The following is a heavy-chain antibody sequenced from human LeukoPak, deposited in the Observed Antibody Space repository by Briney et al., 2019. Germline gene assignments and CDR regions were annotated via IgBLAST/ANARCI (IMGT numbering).Heavy chain of an antibody. Sequence: PSEALSLTCTVSGGSISSSSYSWGWIRQPPGKGLEWIGEINHSGSTNYNPSLKSRVTISVDTSKNQFSLKLSSVTAADTAVYYCARGGDGDYGWEQKGFDYWGQGTLVTVSS. V-gene: IGHV4-39*07. CDR1: GGSISSSSYS. D-gene: IGHD4-17*01. CDR2: INHSGST. CDR3: ARGGDGDYGWEQKGFDY. J-gene: IGHJ4*02.